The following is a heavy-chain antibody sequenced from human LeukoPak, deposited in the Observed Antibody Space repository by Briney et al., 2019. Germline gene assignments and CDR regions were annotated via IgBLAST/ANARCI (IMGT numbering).Heavy chain of an antibody. CDR3: ATARSELAAPGDFDY. Sequence: ASVKVSCKASGYTFTGYYIHWVRQAPGKGLEWMGGFDPEDGETIYAQKFQGRVTMTEDTSTDTAYMELSSLRSEDTAVYYCATARSELAAPGDFDYWGQGTLVTVSS. D-gene: IGHD6-6*01. V-gene: IGHV1-24*01. CDR1: GYTFTGYY. J-gene: IGHJ4*02. CDR2: FDPEDGET.